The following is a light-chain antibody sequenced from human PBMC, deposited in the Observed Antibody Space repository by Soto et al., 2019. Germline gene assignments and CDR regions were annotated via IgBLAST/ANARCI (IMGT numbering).Light chain of an antibody. CDR1: SNDVGGYNF. CDR3: CSYAGSSNLV. CDR2: EDS. Sequence: QSALTQPASVSGSPGQSITISCTGSSNDVGGYNFVSWYQKHPGKAPKLMIYEDSKRPSGVSNRFSGSKSGNTASLTISGLQAEDEADYYCCSYAGSSNLVFGGGTKLTVL. J-gene: IGLJ2*01. V-gene: IGLV2-23*01.